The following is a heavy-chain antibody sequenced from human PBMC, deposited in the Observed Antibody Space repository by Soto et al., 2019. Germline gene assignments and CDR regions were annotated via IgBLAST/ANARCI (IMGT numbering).Heavy chain of an antibody. Sequence: GGSLRLSCAASGFTFSSYWMHWVRQAPGKGLVWVSRINGDGSGTNYADSVKGRFTISRDNAKNTLYLQMNSLRAEDTAVYYCARAVATIGGAFNIWGQGTMVTVSS. CDR2: INGDGSGT. J-gene: IGHJ3*02. V-gene: IGHV3-74*01. CDR3: ARAVATIGGAFNI. CDR1: GFTFSSYW. D-gene: IGHD5-12*01.